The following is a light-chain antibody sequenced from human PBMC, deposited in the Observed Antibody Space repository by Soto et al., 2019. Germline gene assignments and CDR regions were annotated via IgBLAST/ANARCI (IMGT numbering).Light chain of an antibody. CDR3: QQYGSSPIT. CDR2: GAS. J-gene: IGKJ5*01. CDR1: QSVSSSY. Sequence: EIVLTQSPSTLSLSPGERATPSCTASQSVSSSYLAWYQQKPGQAPRLLIYGASSRATGIPDRFSGSGSGTDFTLTISRLEPEDFAVYYCQQYGSSPITFGQGPRLEIK. V-gene: IGKV3-20*01.